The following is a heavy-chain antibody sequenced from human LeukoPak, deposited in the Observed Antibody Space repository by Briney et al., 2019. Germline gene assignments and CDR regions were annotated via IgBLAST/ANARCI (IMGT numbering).Heavy chain of an antibody. CDR2: ISYDGSNK. Sequence: GGSLRLSCAASGFTFSSYGMHWVRQAPGKGLEWVAVISYDGSNKYYADSVKGRFTISRDNSKNTLYMQMNSLRAEDTAVYYCATGGNGVSWAYRMGYWGQGTLVTVSS. V-gene: IGHV3-30*03. CDR3: ATGGNGVSWAYRMGY. J-gene: IGHJ4*02. D-gene: IGHD3-10*01. CDR1: GFTFSSYG.